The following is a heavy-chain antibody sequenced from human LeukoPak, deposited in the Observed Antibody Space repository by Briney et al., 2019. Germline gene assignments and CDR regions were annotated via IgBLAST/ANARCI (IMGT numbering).Heavy chain of an antibody. CDR3: ARGDFWSGYSNWFDP. CDR2: IYYSGST. D-gene: IGHD3-3*01. V-gene: IGHV4-59*01. Sequence: SETLSLTCTVSGGSISSYYWSWIRQPPGKGLEWIGYIYYSGSTNYNPSLKSRVTISVDTSKNQFSLKLSSVTAADTAVYYCARGDFWSGYSNWFDPWGQGTLVTVSS. CDR1: GGSISSYY. J-gene: IGHJ5*02.